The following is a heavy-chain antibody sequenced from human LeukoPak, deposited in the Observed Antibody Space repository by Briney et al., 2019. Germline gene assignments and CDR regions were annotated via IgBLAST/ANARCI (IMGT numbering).Heavy chain of an antibody. Sequence: GGSLRLSCAASGFTVSSNYMSWVRQAPGKGLEWVSVIYSGGTRYYADSVKGRFTISRDDSKNTLYFQMNSLRVEDTAVYYRARSSGNYLYFDYWGQGTLVTVSS. CDR3: ARSSGNYLYFDY. V-gene: IGHV3-66*01. CDR1: GFTVSSNY. CDR2: IYSGGTR. D-gene: IGHD3-10*01. J-gene: IGHJ4*02.